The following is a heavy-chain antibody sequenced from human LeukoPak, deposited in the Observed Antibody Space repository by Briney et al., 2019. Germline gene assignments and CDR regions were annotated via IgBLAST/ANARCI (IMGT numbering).Heavy chain of an antibody. CDR2: IKQDGSEK. V-gene: IGHV3-7*01. J-gene: IGHJ4*02. D-gene: IGHD5-12*01. CDR1: GFTFSSYL. CDR3: ARDWRPLVATAGADSDY. Sequence: GGSLRLSCAASGFTFSSYLMSWVRQAPGKGLEWVAHIKQDGSEKYYVDSVKGRFTISRDNAENSLYLQMNSLRAEDTAVYYCARDWRPLVATAGADSDYWGQGTLVTVSS.